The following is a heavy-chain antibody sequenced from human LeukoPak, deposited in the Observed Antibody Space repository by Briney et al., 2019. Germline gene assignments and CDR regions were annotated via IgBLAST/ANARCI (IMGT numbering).Heavy chain of an antibody. CDR1: GYTFTSYY. J-gene: IGHJ5*02. D-gene: IGHD2-2*01. V-gene: IGHV1-46*01. Sequence: ASVKVSCKASGYTFTSYYIHWVRQAPGQGLEWMGIINPSGGSTSYAQKFQGRVTMTRDTSTSTVYMELSSLRSEDTAVYYCARDRGRVDIVVVPAATTRYNWFDPWGQGTLVTVSS. CDR3: ARDRGRVDIVVVPAATTRYNWFDP. CDR2: INPSGGST.